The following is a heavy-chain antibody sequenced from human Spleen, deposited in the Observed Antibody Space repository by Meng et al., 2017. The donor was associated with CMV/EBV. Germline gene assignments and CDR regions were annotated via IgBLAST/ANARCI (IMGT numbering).Heavy chain of an antibody. CDR1: GFSLPTTGVG. D-gene: IGHD2-8*01. V-gene: IGHV2-5*01. Sequence: GFSLPTTGVGVACFRQPPGKALEWLAIIYWNDDKRYSPSLTSRVTITKDTSKNQVVLTMTNMDPVDTATYFCAHSLRVSDRVAGFDSWGQGTLVTVSS. J-gene: IGHJ5*01. CDR3: AHSLRVSDRVAGFDS. CDR2: IYWNDDK.